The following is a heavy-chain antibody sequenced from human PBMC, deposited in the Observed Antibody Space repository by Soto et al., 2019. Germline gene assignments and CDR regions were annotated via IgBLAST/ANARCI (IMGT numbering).Heavy chain of an antibody. CDR2: IIPIFGTV. Sequence: QVQLLQSGAEVKKPGSSVRVSCEASGGTFRTYAISWVRQAPGQGLEWMGEIIPIFGTVNYAPKFQGRVTITADESTTTVYLDLRSLRSEDTAVYYCAKGAVAGTPTSYYYYGMDVWGQGTTVTVSS. CDR1: GGTFRTYA. CDR3: AKGAVAGTPTSYYYYGMDV. V-gene: IGHV1-69*12. J-gene: IGHJ6*02. D-gene: IGHD6-19*01.